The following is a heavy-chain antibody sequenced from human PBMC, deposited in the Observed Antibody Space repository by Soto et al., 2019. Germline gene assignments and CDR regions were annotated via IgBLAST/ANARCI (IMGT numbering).Heavy chain of an antibody. Sequence: QVQLVESGGGVVQPGRSLRLSCAASGFTFNSYGMHWVRQAPGKGLEWVAVISYDGGDTYYADSVKGRFTISRDNSKNVLFLQMNSLRPDDTAIYYCAKDGRDSTAWYWVDYWGQGTLVTVSS. CDR1: GFTFNSYG. V-gene: IGHV3-30*18. D-gene: IGHD6-19*01. J-gene: IGHJ4*02. CDR3: AKDGRDSTAWYWVDY. CDR2: ISYDGGDT.